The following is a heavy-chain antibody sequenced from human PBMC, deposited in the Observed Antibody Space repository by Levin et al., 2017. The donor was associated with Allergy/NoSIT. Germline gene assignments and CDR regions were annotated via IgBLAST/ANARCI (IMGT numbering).Heavy chain of an antibody. V-gene: IGHV3-33*01. CDR3: ARDEGVNRGYSRGGLDY. CDR2: IWYDGSNK. J-gene: IGHJ4*02. CDR1: GFTFSSYG. Sequence: GESLKISCAASGFTFSSYGMHWVRQAPGKGLEWVAVIWYDGSNKYYADSVKGRFTISRDNSKNTLYLQMNSLRAEDTAVYYCARDEGVNRGYSRGGLDYWGQGTLVTVSS. D-gene: IGHD5-18*01.